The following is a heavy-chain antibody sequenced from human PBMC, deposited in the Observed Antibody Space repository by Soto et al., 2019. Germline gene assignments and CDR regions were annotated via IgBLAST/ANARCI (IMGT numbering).Heavy chain of an antibody. Sequence: EVQLVESGGGLVQPGGSLRLSCAASGFTFSHYSMNWVRQAPGKGLEWVSYISSSSYTMNYADSVKGRFTISRDNTKNSLYLQMNSLRDEDTAVYYCARDVDYWGQGTLVTVSS. J-gene: IGHJ4*02. CDR3: ARDVDY. V-gene: IGHV3-48*02. CDR1: GFTFSHYS. CDR2: ISSSSYTM.